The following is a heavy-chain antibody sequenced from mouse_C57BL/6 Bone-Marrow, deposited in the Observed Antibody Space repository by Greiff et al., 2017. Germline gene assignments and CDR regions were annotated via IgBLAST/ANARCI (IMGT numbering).Heavy chain of an antibody. CDR1: GYTFTSYG. CDR2: IYPRSGNT. D-gene: IGHD1-1*01. J-gene: IGHJ4*01. CDR3: AREGDGSSYGYAMDY. V-gene: IGHV1-81*01. Sequence: VKLMESGAELARPGASVKLSCKASGYTFTSYGISWVKQRTGQGLEWIGEIYPRSGNTYYNEKFKGKATLTADKSSSTAYMELRSLTSEDSAVYFCAREGDGSSYGYAMDYWGQGTSVTVSS.